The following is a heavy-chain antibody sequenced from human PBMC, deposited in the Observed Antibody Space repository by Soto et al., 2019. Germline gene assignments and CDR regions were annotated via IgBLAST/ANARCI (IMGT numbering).Heavy chain of an antibody. Sequence: EVQLVESGGGLVQPGGSLRLSCTDSGFTFSTFNMYWVRQSTGKGLEWVAAIGTSGDTYYPGSVKGRLTISRDNAKNSLYLQMYSLRAGDPAVYYCAKGMDYGRAFDIWGQGTMVTVSS. J-gene: IGHJ3*02. D-gene: IGHD4-17*01. CDR3: AKGMDYGRAFDI. CDR2: IGTSGDT. V-gene: IGHV3-13*01. CDR1: GFTFSTFN.